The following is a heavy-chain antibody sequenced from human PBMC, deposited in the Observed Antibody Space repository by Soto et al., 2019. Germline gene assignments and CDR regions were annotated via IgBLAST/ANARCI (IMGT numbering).Heavy chain of an antibody. V-gene: IGHV4-31*03. Sequence: QVQLQESGPGLVKPSQTLSLTCTVSGGSISSGGYYWSWIRQHPGKGLEWIGYIYYSGRTYYNPALKRRVTISVDTSKNQFSLKLSSVTAADTAVYYCARDPGIDCSSTSCYYYGMDVWGQGTTVTVSS. CDR2: IYYSGRT. D-gene: IGHD2-2*01. CDR3: ARDPGIDCSSTSCYYYGMDV. J-gene: IGHJ6*02. CDR1: GGSISSGGYY.